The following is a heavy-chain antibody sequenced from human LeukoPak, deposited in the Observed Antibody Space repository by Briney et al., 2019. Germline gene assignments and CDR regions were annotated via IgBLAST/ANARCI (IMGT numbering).Heavy chain of an antibody. V-gene: IGHV4-34*01. CDR3: ARYGSGLLYYYYYMDV. Sequence: SETLSLTCAVYGGSFSGYYWSWIRQPPGKGPEWIGEINHSGSTNYNPSLKSRVTISVDTSKNQFSLKLSSVTAADTAVYYCARYGSGLLYYYYYMDVWGKGTTVTISS. J-gene: IGHJ6*03. D-gene: IGHD3-10*01. CDR1: GGSFSGYY. CDR2: INHSGST.